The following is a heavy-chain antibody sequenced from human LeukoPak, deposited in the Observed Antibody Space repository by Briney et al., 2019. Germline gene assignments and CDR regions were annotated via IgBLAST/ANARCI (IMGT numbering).Heavy chain of an antibody. Sequence: ASVKVSCKASGYSFTDYAIHWVRQAPGQRLEWMGWINAGNGNTKYSQKFQGRVTITRDTSASTAYMELSSLRYEDTAVYYCARDIDQGDYINFDPWGQGTLVTVSS. CDR1: GYSFTDYA. J-gene: IGHJ5*02. D-gene: IGHD4-17*01. V-gene: IGHV1-3*01. CDR2: INAGNGNT. CDR3: ARDIDQGDYINFDP.